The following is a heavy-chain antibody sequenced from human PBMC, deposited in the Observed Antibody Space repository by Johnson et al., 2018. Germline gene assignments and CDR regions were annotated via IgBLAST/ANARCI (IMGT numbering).Heavy chain of an antibody. CDR1: GFTFDDYG. CDR3: ARVQETYYDFWSRQDI. V-gene: IGHV3-20*04. J-gene: IGHJ3*02. Sequence: EVQLLESGGGVVRPGGSLRLSCAASGFTFDDYGMSWVRQAPGKGLEWVSGINWNGGSTGYADSVKGRFTISRDNAKNSLSLQMNSLRVEDTAVYYRARVQETYYDFWSRQDIWGQGTMVTVSS. D-gene: IGHD3-3*01. CDR2: INWNGGST.